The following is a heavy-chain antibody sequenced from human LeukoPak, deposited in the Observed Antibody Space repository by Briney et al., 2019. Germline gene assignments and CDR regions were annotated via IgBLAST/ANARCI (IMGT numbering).Heavy chain of an antibody. CDR2: IKQDGSEK. CDR1: GFTFSSYW. J-gene: IGHJ3*02. V-gene: IGHV3-7*01. D-gene: IGHD2-2*01. Sequence: GGSLRLSCAASGFTFSSYWMSWVRQAPGKGLEWVANIKQDGSEKYYADSVKGRFTISRDNAKNTLYLQMNSLRAEDTAVYYCARDEIVVVPAAKHDAFDIWGQGTMVTVSS. CDR3: ARDEIVVVPAAKHDAFDI.